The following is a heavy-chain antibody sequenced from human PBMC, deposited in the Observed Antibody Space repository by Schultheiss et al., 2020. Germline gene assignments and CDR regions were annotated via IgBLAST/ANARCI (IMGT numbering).Heavy chain of an antibody. V-gene: IGHV4-31*03. Sequence: SETLSLTCTVAGGSISSGGYYWSWIRQHAGKGLEWMGDIYYSGSTYYNPSLKSRVTISIDTSKNQFSLKLSSVTAADTGVYYCARGGGSYYYDSTDAFDIWGRGTMVTVSS. CDR3: ARGGGSYYYDSTDAFDI. D-gene: IGHD3-22*01. J-gene: IGHJ3*02. CDR1: GGSISSGGYY. CDR2: IYYSGST.